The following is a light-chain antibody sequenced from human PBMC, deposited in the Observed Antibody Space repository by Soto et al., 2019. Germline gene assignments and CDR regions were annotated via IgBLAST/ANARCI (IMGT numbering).Light chain of an antibody. V-gene: IGKV3-15*01. Sequence: EIVMTQSPATLSLSPGERATLSCRASQSVNSNLAWYQQKPGQAPRLLIYGASTRATGIPARFSGSWSGTEFTLTISSLQSEDFALYYCQQYNIWPPIFTFGPGTKVDIK. J-gene: IGKJ3*01. CDR1: QSVNSN. CDR2: GAS. CDR3: QQYNIWPPIFT.